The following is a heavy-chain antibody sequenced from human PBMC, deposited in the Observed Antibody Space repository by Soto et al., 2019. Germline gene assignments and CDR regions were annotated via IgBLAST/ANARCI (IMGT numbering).Heavy chain of an antibody. D-gene: IGHD3-10*01. Sequence: GGSLRLSCAASGFTFSSYAMSWVRQAPGKGLEWVSAISGSGGSTYYADSVKGRFTISRDNSKNTLYLQMNSLRAEDTAVYYCAKVYAVRGVKSTHYYYYGMDVWGQGTTVTVSS. CDR3: AKVYAVRGVKSTHYYYYGMDV. CDR1: GFTFSSYA. V-gene: IGHV3-23*01. J-gene: IGHJ6*02. CDR2: ISGSGGST.